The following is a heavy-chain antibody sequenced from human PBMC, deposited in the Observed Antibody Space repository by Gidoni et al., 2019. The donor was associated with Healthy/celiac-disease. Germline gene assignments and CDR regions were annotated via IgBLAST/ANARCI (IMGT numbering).Heavy chain of an antibody. Sequence: QVQLQESGPGLVKPSQTLSLTCAVSGGSISSGGYSWSWIRQPPGKGLEWIVYIYYSGSTYYNPSLKSRVTISVDTSKNQFSLKLSSVTAADTAVYYCARVGDSSGYYTWGQGTLVTVSS. CDR1: GGSISSGGYS. CDR3: ARVGDSSGYYT. D-gene: IGHD3-22*01. J-gene: IGHJ5*02. V-gene: IGHV4-30-4*07. CDR2: IYYSGST.